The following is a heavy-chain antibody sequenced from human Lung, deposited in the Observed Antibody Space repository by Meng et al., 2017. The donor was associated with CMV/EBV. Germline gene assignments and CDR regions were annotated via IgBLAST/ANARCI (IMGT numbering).Heavy chain of an antibody. CDR1: GGSISSGEDF. J-gene: IGHJ4*02. D-gene: IGHD2-2*01. CDR2: MDYRGST. V-gene: IGHV4-30-4*01. CDR3: ARGELLWDY. Sequence: PLQGAGHGLVKPSRTPAPTCCVAGGSISSGEDFWSWSRQPAGKGQGWIGYMDYRGSTYYNPSLKSRVTISVDTSKNQFSLKLSSVTAADTAVYFCARGELLWDYWGQGTLVTVSS.